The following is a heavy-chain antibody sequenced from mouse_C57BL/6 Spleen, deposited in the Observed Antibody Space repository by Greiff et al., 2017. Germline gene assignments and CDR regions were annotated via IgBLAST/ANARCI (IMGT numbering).Heavy chain of an antibody. V-gene: IGHV10-3*01. D-gene: IGHD1-1*01. CDR2: IRSKSSNYAT. Sequence: EVQVVESGGGLVQPKGSLKLSCAASGFTFNTYAMHWVRQAPGKGLEWVARIRSKSSNYATYYADSVKDRFTISRDDSQSMLYLQMNNLKTEDTAMYYCVRVELGSSYDYAMDYWGQGTSVTVSS. CDR1: GFTFNTYA. J-gene: IGHJ4*01. CDR3: VRVELGSSYDYAMDY.